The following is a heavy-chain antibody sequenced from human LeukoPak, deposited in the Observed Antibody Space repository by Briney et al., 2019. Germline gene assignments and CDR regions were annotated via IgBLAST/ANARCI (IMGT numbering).Heavy chain of an antibody. CDR2: MNPNSGNT. D-gene: IGHD7-27*01. CDR3: ARGPKHSAGDYFDL. V-gene: IGHV1-8*01. CDR1: GYTFTSYD. J-gene: IGHJ2*01. Sequence: ASVKVSCKASGYTFTSYDINWVRQATGQGLEWMGWMNPNSGNTGYAQKFQGRVTMTRNTSISTAYMELSSLRSEDTAVYYCARGPKHSAGDYFDLWGRGTLVTVSS.